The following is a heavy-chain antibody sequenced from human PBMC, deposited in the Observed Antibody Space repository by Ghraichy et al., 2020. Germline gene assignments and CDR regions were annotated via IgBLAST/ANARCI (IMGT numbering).Heavy chain of an antibody. CDR2: ITGSGGST. J-gene: IGHJ2*01. CDR1: GFTFSSYA. CDR3: AKLGLNTRRYFDV. Sequence: GGSRRLSCAASGFTFSSYAMSWVRQAPGKGLEWVSVITGSGGSTFYADSVKGRFTISRDNSKNTAFLEMESLRADDTAVYYCAKLGLNTRRYFDVWGRGTLVTVSS. V-gene: IGHV3-23*01. D-gene: IGHD1-1*01.